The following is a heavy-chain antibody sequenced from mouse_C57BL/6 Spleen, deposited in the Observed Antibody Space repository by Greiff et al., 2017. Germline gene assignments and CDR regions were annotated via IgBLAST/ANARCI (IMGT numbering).Heavy chain of an antibody. V-gene: IGHV14-4*01. J-gene: IGHJ2*01. Sequence: EVQLQQSGAELVRPGASVKLSCTASGFNIKDDYMHWVKQRPEQGLEWIGWIDPENGDTEYASKFQGKATITADTSSNTAYLQLSSLTSEDTAVYSCTTPYCFDYWGHGTTLTVSS. CDR2: IDPENGDT. CDR3: TTPYCFDY. CDR1: GFNIKDDY.